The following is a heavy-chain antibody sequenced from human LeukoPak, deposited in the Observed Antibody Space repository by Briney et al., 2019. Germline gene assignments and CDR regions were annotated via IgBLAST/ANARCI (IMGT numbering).Heavy chain of an antibody. J-gene: IGHJ5*02. D-gene: IGHD3-9*01. CDR2: ISAYNGNT. CDR1: GYTFTSYG. V-gene: IGHV1-18*01. Sequence: GASVKVSCKASGYTFTSYGISWVRQAPGQGLEWMGWISAYNGNTNYAQKLQGRVTMPTDTSTSTAYMELRSLRSDDTAMYYCARDLRYYDILTGYENWFDPWGQGTLVTVSS. CDR3: ARDLRYYDILTGYENWFDP.